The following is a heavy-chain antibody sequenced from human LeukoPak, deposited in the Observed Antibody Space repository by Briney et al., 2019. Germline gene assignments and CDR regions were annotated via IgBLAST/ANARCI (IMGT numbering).Heavy chain of an antibody. D-gene: IGHD1-26*01. CDR1: GFTFSSHG. J-gene: IGHJ4*02. CDR2: ISIGGDTT. V-gene: IGHV3-23*01. Sequence: GGSLRLSCAASGFTFSSHGMCWVRQAPGRGLEWVSSISIGGDTTYSDSVKGRFTISRDNSKNTLYLQLDSLRAEDTAIYYCAKDLGGGTYDSYWGQGTLVTVSS. CDR3: AKDLGGGTYDSY.